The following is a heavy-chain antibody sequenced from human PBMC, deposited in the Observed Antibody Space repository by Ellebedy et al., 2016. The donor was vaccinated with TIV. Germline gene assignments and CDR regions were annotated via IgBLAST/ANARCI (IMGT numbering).Heavy chain of an antibody. Sequence: GESLKISCAASGFTFSSYAMGWVRQAPGKGLEWVANIKPDGSEKYYVDSVKGRFTISRDNAKNSLYLQMNSLRDEDTAVYYCARDQFTIRYFDWSDAFDIWGQGTMVTVSS. V-gene: IGHV3-7*01. CDR2: IKPDGSEK. CDR1: GFTFSSYA. D-gene: IGHD3-9*01. J-gene: IGHJ3*02. CDR3: ARDQFTIRYFDWSDAFDI.